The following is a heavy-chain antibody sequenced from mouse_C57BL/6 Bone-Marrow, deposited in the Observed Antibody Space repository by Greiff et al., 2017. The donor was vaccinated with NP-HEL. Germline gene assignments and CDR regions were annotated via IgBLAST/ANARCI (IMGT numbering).Heavy chain of an antibody. CDR2: IDPETGGT. CDR3: TRGGLLLRYFDY. J-gene: IGHJ2*01. Sequence: VQLQQSGAELVRPGASVTLSCKASGYTFTDYEMHWVKQTPVHGLEWIGAIDPETGGTAYNQKFKGKAILTADKSSSTAYMELRSLTSEDSAGYYGTRGGLLLRYFDYWGQGTTLTVSS. D-gene: IGHD2-3*01. CDR1: GYTFTDYE. V-gene: IGHV1-15*01.